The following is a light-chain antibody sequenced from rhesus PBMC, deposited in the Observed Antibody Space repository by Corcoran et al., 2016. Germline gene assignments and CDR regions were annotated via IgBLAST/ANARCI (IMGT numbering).Light chain of an antibody. Sequence: DIQMTQSPSSLSASVGDRVTITCRASQEINNFLSWYQQKPGRAPQPLFYYTSPLETGVPSRFSGRRSGTDYTLTISSLQPEDSATYSGQQYNSFPYSFGQGTKLEIK. CDR1: QEINNF. CDR3: QQYNSFPYS. CDR2: YTS. J-gene: IGKJ2*01. V-gene: IGKV1-66*01.